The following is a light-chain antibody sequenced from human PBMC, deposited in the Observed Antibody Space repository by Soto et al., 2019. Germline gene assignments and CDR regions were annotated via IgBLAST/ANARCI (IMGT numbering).Light chain of an antibody. CDR3: QHYNNLWG. Sequence: EIVMTQSPATLSVSPGERATLSCRASQSVSTNLAWYQQKPGQPPRVLIYGASTMATGIPARFSGSGSGTEFTLTISSLQYEDFAVYYCQHYNNLWGFGGGTKVEIK. J-gene: IGKJ4*01. CDR2: GAS. CDR1: QSVSTN. V-gene: IGKV3-15*01.